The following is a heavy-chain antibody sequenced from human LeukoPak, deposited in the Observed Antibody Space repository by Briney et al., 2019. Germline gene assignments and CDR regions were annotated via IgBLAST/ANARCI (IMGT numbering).Heavy chain of an antibody. CDR3: ARGRQQSSGELMDY. CDR2: IYTSGST. Sequence: SETLSLTCTVSGGSISSYYWSWIRQPAGKGLEWIGRIYTSGSTNYNPSLKSRVTMSVDTSKNQFSLKLSSVTAADTAVYYCARGRQQSSGELMDYWGQGTLVTVSS. V-gene: IGHV4-4*07. J-gene: IGHJ4*02. D-gene: IGHD1-26*01. CDR1: GGSISSYY.